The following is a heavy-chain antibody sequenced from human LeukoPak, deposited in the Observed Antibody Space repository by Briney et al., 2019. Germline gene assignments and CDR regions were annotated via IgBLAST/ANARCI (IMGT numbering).Heavy chain of an antibody. D-gene: IGHD4-17*01. CDR1: GFTFSSHA. V-gene: IGHV3-23*01. J-gene: IGHJ5*02. CDR3: AKAPLYGDYPWGFDP. Sequence: PGGSLRLSCAASGFTFSSHAMSWVRQAPGKGLEGVSAFSGSGGSTYYADSVKGRFTISRDNSKNTLYLQMNSLRAEDTAVYYCAKAPLYGDYPWGFDPWGQGTLVTVSS. CDR2: FSGSGGST.